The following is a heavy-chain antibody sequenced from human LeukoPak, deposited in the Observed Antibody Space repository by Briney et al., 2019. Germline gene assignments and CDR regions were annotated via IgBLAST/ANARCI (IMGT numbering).Heavy chain of an antibody. D-gene: IGHD6-6*01. V-gene: IGHV1-69*05. J-gene: IGHJ6*03. Sequence: ASVKVSCKASGGTFSGYAISWVRQAPGRGLEWMGGIIPIFGTANYAQKFQGRVTITTDESTSTAYMELSSLRSEDTAVYYCARGQLVSYYYYMDVWGKGTTVTVSS. CDR1: GGTFSGYA. CDR3: ARGQLVSYYYYMDV. CDR2: IIPIFGTA.